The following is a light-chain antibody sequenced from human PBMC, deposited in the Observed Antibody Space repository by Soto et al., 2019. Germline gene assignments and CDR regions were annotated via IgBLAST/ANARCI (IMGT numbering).Light chain of an antibody. CDR3: CSYAGSYIHVV. J-gene: IGLJ2*01. V-gene: IGLV2-11*01. CDR1: SSDVGGYNY. CDR2: DVS. Sequence: QSALTQPRSVSGSPGQSVTISCTGTSSDVGGYNYVSWYQQHPGKAPKLMIYDVSKRPSGVPDRFSGSKSGNTASLTISGLQAEDEADYYCCSYAGSYIHVVFGGGTNLTVL.